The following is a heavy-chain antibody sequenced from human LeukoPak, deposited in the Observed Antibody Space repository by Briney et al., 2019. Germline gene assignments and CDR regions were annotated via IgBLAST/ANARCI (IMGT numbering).Heavy chain of an antibody. CDR1: GFTFSSYW. J-gene: IGHJ6*03. CDR3: ARDFEERGGPYYYYMDV. Sequence: GGSLRLSCAASGFTFSSYWMSWVRQAPGKGLEWVANIKQDGSEKYYVDSVKGRFTISRDNAKNSLYLQMNSLRAEDTAVYYRARDFEERGGPYYYYMDVWGKGTTVTVSS. D-gene: IGHD3-16*01. CDR2: IKQDGSEK. V-gene: IGHV3-7*01.